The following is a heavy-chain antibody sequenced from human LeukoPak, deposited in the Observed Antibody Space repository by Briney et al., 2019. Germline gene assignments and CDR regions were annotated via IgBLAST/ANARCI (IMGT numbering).Heavy chain of an antibody. CDR2: INHSGST. CDR3: ARGSRSGYYYYGMDV. J-gene: IGHJ6*02. CDR1: GGSFSGYY. Sequence: SETLSLTCAVYGGSFSGYYWSWIRRPPGKGLEWIGEINHSGSTNYNPSLKSRVTISVDTSKNQFSLKLSSVTAADTAVYYCARGSRSGYYYYGMDVWGQGTTVTVSS. V-gene: IGHV4-34*01.